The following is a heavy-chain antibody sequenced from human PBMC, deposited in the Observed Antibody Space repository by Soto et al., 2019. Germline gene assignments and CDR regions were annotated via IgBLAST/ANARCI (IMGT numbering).Heavy chain of an antibody. V-gene: IGHV3-66*01. CDR1: GFTVSTKY. J-gene: IGHJ4*02. CDR3: ARDPWAADY. CDR2: IYSGGST. Sequence: EVQLVESGGGVVQPGGSLRLSRAASGFTVSTKYMSWVRQAPGKGLEWVSVIYSGGSTFYADSVRGRFTISRDNSKNTVNLQMNSLRAEDTAVYYCARDPWAADYWGQGTLVTVSS. D-gene: IGHD3-16*01.